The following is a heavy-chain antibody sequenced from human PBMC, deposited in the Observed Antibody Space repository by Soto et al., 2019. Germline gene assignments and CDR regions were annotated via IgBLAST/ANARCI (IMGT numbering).Heavy chain of an antibody. Sequence: SETLSLTCTVSGGSISRYYWSWIRQLPGKGLEWIGYMYNTGSTAYNPSFKSRVTISVDTSKNQFSLKLNSVTAADTAVYYCARDLWGYCGTDCYPLDVWGQGTTVTVSS. D-gene: IGHD2-21*02. CDR2: MYNTGST. CDR3: ARDLWGYCGTDCYPLDV. J-gene: IGHJ6*02. V-gene: IGHV4-59*01. CDR1: GGSISRYY.